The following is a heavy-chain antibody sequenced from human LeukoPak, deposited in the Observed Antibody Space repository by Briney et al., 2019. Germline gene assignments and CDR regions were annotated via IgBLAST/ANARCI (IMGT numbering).Heavy chain of an antibody. CDR2: IYYSGNT. Sequence: SGTLSLTCTVSGGSISRGGYYWSWIRQPPGKGLEWIGYIYYSGNTYYNPSLKSRVTISVDMSKNQFSLKLSSVTAADPAVYYCERDLIGDYNILTPKGFDPWGQGTLVTVSS. J-gene: IGHJ5*02. D-gene: IGHD3-9*01. CDR1: GGSISRGGYY. CDR3: ERDLIGDYNILTPKGFDP. V-gene: IGHV4-30-2*01.